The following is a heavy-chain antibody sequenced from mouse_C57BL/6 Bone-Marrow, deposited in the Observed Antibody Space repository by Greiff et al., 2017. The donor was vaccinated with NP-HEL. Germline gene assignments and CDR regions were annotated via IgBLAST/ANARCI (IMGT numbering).Heavy chain of an antibody. V-gene: IGHV12-3*01. CDR3: SGDSSGNGDVDY. CDR1: GFSITSGYY. Sequence: VQLVESGPGLVKPSQSLFLTCSITGFSITSGYYWIWIRQSPGKPLEWMGYITHSGETFYNPSLQSPISITRETSSNQSFLQLNSVTSEDTAIYSCSGDSSGNGDVDYWGQGTTLTVS. J-gene: IGHJ2*01. D-gene: IGHD4-1*02. CDR2: ITHSGET.